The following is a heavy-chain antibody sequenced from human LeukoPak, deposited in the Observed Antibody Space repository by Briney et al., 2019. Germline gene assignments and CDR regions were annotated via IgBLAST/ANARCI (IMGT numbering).Heavy chain of an antibody. Sequence: GGSLRLSCAASGFTFSSYAMSWVRQAPGKGLEWVSATSGSGGSTYYADSVKGRFTISRDNSKNTLYLQMNSLRAEDTAVYYCAKGPAPYCSGGSCYGDYWGQGTLFTVSS. V-gene: IGHV3-23*01. D-gene: IGHD2-15*01. CDR2: TSGSGGST. J-gene: IGHJ4*02. CDR1: GFTFSSYA. CDR3: AKGPAPYCSGGSCYGDY.